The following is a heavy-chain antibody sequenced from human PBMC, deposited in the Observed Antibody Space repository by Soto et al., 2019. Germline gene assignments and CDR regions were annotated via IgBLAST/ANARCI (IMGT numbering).Heavy chain of an antibody. J-gene: IGHJ6*02. CDR2: IDPSDSYT. V-gene: IGHV5-10-1*01. Sequence: GESLKISCKGSGYSFTSYWISWVRQMPGKGLEWMGRIDPSDSYTNYSPSFQGHVTISADKSISTAYLQWSSLKASDTAMYYCARRNYGDYHYYYGMDVWGQGTTVTVSS. CDR3: ARRNYGDYHYYYGMDV. CDR1: GYSFTSYW. D-gene: IGHD4-17*01.